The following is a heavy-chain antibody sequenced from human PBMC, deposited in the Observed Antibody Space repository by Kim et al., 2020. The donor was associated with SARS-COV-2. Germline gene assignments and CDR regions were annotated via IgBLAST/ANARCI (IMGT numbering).Heavy chain of an antibody. CDR3: ARDRALIGAFDL. CDR1: GYSISSAYY. V-gene: IGHV4-38-2*02. J-gene: IGHJ3*01. CDR2: VSHSGGT. Sequence: SETLSLTCIVSGYSISSAYYWGWVRQPPGKGLEWIATVSHSGGTYYNPSLESRVTISADTSKNQFSLRLTSVTASDTAVYYCARDRALIGAFDLWGHGT.